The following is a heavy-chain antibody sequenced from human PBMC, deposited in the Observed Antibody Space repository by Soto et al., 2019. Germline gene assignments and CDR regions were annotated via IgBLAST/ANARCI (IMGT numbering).Heavy chain of an antibody. Sequence: GASVKVSCKASGYTFTSYYMHWVRQAPGQGLEWMGIINPSGGSTSYAQKFQGRVTMTRDTSTSTVYMKLSSLRSEDTAVYYCARDQGRDDSSGYGAPYWGQGTLVTVSS. V-gene: IGHV1-46*01. CDR2: INPSGGST. J-gene: IGHJ4*02. D-gene: IGHD3-22*01. CDR1: GYTFTSYY. CDR3: ARDQGRDDSSGYGAPY.